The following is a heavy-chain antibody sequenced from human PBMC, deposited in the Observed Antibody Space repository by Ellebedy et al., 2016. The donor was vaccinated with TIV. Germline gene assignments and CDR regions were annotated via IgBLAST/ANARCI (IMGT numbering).Heavy chain of an antibody. CDR3: ARPRGDYGDYAVDY. CDR2: IKQDGSEK. J-gene: IGHJ4*02. Sequence: GESLKISCAASGFTFSSYWMSWVRQAPGKGLEWVANIKQDGSEKYYVDSVKGRFTISRDNAKNSLYLQMNSLRAEDTAVYYCARPRGDYGDYAVDYWGQGTLVTVSS. D-gene: IGHD4-17*01. CDR1: GFTFSSYW. V-gene: IGHV3-7*03.